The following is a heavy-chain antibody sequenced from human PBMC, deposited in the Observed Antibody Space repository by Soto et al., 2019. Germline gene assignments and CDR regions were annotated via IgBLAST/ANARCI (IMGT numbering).Heavy chain of an antibody. V-gene: IGHV3-11*05. CDR2: ISSSSSYT. CDR1: GFTFSSYW. CDR3: ARAVVGAPNYFDY. J-gene: IGHJ4*02. Sequence: GGSLRLSCAASGFTFSSYWMSWVRQAPGKGLEWVSYISSSSSYTNYADSVKGRFTISRDNTKNSLYLQMNSLRAEDTAVYYCARAVVGAPNYFDYWGQGTLVTVSS. D-gene: IGHD1-26*01.